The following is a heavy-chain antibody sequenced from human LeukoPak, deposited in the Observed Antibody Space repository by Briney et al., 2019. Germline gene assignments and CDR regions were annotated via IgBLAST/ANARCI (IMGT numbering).Heavy chain of an antibody. CDR2: INHSGST. CDR3: ARGRGTVWYRDYYYGTDV. Sequence: SETLSLTCAVYGGSFSGYYWSWIRQPPGKGLEWIGEINHSGSTNYNPSLKSRVTISVDTSKNQFSLKLSSVTAADTAVYYCARGRGTVWYRDYYYGTDVWGQGTTVTVSS. D-gene: IGHD1-1*01. J-gene: IGHJ6*02. CDR1: GGSFSGYY. V-gene: IGHV4-34*01.